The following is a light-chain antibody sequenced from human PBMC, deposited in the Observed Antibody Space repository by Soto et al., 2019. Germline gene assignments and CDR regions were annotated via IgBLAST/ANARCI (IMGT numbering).Light chain of an antibody. CDR3: TSYTSTDIGV. Sequence: HSALTQPASVSGSPGQSITISCTGTSSDVGGYNYVSWYQQHPGKAPKLLIYDVYNRPSGVSNRFSGSKSGNTASLTISGLQSEDEADYYCTSYTSTDIGVFGRGTKVTVL. CDR2: DVY. CDR1: SSDVGGYNY. V-gene: IGLV2-14*01. J-gene: IGLJ3*02.